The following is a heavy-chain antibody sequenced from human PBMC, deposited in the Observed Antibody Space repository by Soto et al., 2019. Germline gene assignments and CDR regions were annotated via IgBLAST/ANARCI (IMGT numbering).Heavy chain of an antibody. D-gene: IGHD6-19*01. Sequence: QVQLVQSGAEVKKPGASVKVSCKASGYTFTSYYMHWVRQAPGQGLEWMGIINPSGGSTSYAQKFQGRGTMTRDTATSTVYMELSSLRSEDTAVYYCARAVAGVSWYFDLWGRGTLVTVSS. V-gene: IGHV1-46*03. CDR1: GYTFTSYY. J-gene: IGHJ2*01. CDR2: INPSGGST. CDR3: ARAVAGVSWYFDL.